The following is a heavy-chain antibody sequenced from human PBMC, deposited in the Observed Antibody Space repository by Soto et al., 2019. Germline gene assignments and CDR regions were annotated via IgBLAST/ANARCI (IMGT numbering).Heavy chain of an antibody. V-gene: IGHV1-69*02. Sequence: QVQLVQSGAEVKKPGSSVKVSCKASGGTFSSYTISWVRQAPGQGLEWMGRIIPILGIANYAQKFQGRVTITADKSTSTAYMELSSLRSEDTAVYYCARVAVVGTFGFDPWGQGPLVTVSS. CDR3: ARVAVVGTFGFDP. J-gene: IGHJ5*02. D-gene: IGHD6-19*01. CDR2: IIPILGIA. CDR1: GGTFSSYT.